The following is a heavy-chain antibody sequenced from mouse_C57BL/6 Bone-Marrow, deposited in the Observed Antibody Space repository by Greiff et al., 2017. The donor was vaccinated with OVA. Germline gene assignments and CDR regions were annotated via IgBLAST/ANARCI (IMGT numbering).Heavy chain of an antibody. CDR2: IYPGSGST. CDR1: GYTFTSYW. J-gene: IGHJ4*01. Sequence: QVQLQQPGAELVKPGASVKMSCKASGYTFTSYWITWVKQRPGQGLEWIGDIYPGSGSTNYNEKFKSKAALTVDTSSSTAYMQLSSLTSEDSAVYYCARSLNYYGSVYYAIDYWGQGTSVTVSS. D-gene: IGHD1-1*01. V-gene: IGHV1-55*01. CDR3: ARSLNYYGSVYYAIDY.